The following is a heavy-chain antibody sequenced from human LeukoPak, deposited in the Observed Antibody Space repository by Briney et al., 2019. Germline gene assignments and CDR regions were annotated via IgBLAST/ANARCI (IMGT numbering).Heavy chain of an antibody. D-gene: IGHD2-21*01. Sequence: SETLSLTCTVSGGSISSSSYYWGWIRQPPGKGLEWIGSIYYSGSTYYNPSLKSRVTISVDTSKNQFSLKLSSVTAADTAVYYCARRSGWRSHYSYWGQGTLVTVSS. V-gene: IGHV4-39*07. J-gene: IGHJ4*02. CDR1: GGSISSSSYY. CDR3: ARRSGWRSHYSY. CDR2: IYYSGST.